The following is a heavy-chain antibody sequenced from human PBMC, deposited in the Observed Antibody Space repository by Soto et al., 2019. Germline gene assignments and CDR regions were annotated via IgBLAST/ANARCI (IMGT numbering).Heavy chain of an antibody. V-gene: IGHV1-69*01. CDR1: GGTFSSYA. D-gene: IGHD1-26*01. J-gene: IGHJ4*02. CDR3: ATEASRGSGSSTRFDY. Sequence: QVQLVQSGAEVKKPGSSVKVSCKASGGTFSSYAISWVRQAPGQGLEWTGGIIPIFGTANYAQKFQGRVTITADESTSTAYMELSSLRSEDTAVYYCATEASRGSGSSTRFDYWGQGTLVTVSS. CDR2: IIPIFGTA.